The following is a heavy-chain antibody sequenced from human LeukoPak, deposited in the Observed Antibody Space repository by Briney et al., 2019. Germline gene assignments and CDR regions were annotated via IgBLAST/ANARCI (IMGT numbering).Heavy chain of an antibody. D-gene: IGHD3-22*01. V-gene: IGHV4-31*03. CDR1: GGSISSGGHY. J-gene: IGHJ5*02. Sequence: SQTLSLTCTVSGGSISSGGHYWTWIRQHPGKCLEWIAYSHYSGTTYYNPSLKSRVTISLDTSKNQFSLKLSSVTAADTAVYYCARYYFDGSGYSNWFDPWGQGTLVTVSS. CDR2: SHYSGTT. CDR3: ARYYFDGSGYSNWFDP.